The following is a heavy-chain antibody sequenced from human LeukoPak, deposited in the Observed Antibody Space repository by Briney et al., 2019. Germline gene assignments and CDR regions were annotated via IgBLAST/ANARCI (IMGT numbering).Heavy chain of an antibody. D-gene: IGHD1-26*01. Sequence: GASVKVSCKVSGHTLTELSMHWVRQAPGKGLEWMGGFDPEDGETIYAQKFQGRVTMTEDTSTDTAYMELSSLRSEDTAVYYCATAKGGYGRWFDPWGQGTLVTVSS. CDR1: GHTLTELS. CDR3: ATAKGGYGRWFDP. CDR2: FDPEDGET. V-gene: IGHV1-24*01. J-gene: IGHJ5*02.